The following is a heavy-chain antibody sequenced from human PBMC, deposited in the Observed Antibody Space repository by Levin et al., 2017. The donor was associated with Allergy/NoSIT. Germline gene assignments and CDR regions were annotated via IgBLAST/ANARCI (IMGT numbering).Heavy chain of an antibody. D-gene: IGHD6-19*01. CDR1: GFTFSTYA. J-gene: IGHJ3*02. CDR3: ATSTKKSGWEAFDI. CDR2: IWSDGSET. Sequence: GESLKISCATSGFTFSTYAMHWVRQAPGKGLEWVAVIWSDGSETYYVDSVKGRFTISRDNSKNTVYLQMNTLRAEDTALYYCATSTKKSGWEAFDIWGHGMKVTVSS. V-gene: IGHV3-33*01.